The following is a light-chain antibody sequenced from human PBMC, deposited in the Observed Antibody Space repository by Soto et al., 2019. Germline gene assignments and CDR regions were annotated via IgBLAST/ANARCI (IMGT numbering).Light chain of an antibody. Sequence: IPMTQSPSTLSASAGDRVTITCRASQSISTWLAWYQQKPGKAPKLLIYGASSLASGVPSRFSGSGSGTEFTLTISSLQPDDFATYYCQQHNGYSERMFGQGTRLEIK. CDR3: QQHNGYSERM. CDR1: QSISTW. CDR2: GAS. V-gene: IGKV1-5*01. J-gene: IGKJ5*01.